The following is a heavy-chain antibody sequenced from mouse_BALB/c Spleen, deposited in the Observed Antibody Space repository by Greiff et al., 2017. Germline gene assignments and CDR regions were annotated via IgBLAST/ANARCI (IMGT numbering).Heavy chain of an antibody. V-gene: IGHV3-6*02. CDR3: ARKEDYDLFAY. CDR1: GYSITSGYY. J-gene: IGHJ3*01. D-gene: IGHD2-4*01. CDR2: ISYDGSN. Sequence: DVQLQESGPGLVKPSQSLSLTCSVTGYSITSGYYWNWIRQFPGNKLEWMGYISYDGSNNYNPSLKNRISITRDTSKNQFFLKLNSVTTEDTATYYCARKEDYDLFAYWGQGTLVTVSA.